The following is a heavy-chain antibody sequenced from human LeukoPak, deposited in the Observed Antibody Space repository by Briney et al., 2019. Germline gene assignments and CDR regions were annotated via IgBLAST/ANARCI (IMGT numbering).Heavy chain of an antibody. CDR2: IYYSGST. CDR3: ARNRSASIAAAGTAFDI. CDR1: GDSISSYY. V-gene: IGHV4-59*05. D-gene: IGHD6-13*01. J-gene: IGHJ3*02. Sequence: SETLSLTCTVSGDSISSYYWSWIRQPPGKGLEWIGSIYYSGSTSYNPSLKSRVTISVDTSKNQFSLKLSSVTAADTAVYYCARNRSASIAAAGTAFDIWGQGTMVTVSS.